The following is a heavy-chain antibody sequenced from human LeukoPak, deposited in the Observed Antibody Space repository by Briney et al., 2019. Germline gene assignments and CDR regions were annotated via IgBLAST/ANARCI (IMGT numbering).Heavy chain of an antibody. V-gene: IGHV3-7*01. CDR3: ARDRTVTTFDS. CDR1: GFTFSSYW. J-gene: IGHJ4*02. D-gene: IGHD4-17*01. Sequence: TGGSLRLSCAASGFTFSSYWMNWVRQAPGKGLEWVANIKQDGSEKNYVDSVKGRFTISRDNAKNSLDLQMNSLRAEDTAVYYCARDRTVTTFDSWGQGTLVTVSS. CDR2: IKQDGSEK.